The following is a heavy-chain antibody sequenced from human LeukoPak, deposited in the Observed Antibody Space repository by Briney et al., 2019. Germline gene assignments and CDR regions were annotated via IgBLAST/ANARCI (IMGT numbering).Heavy chain of an antibody. Sequence: ASVKVSCKASGYTFTSYGISWVRQAPGQGLEWMGWISAYNGNTNYARKLQGRVTMTTDTSTSTAYMELRSLRSDDTAVYYCARGAHDYGDYYYGMDVWGQGTTVTVSS. V-gene: IGHV1-18*01. CDR2: ISAYNGNT. CDR1: GYTFTSYG. J-gene: IGHJ6*02. D-gene: IGHD4-17*01. CDR3: ARGAHDYGDYYYGMDV.